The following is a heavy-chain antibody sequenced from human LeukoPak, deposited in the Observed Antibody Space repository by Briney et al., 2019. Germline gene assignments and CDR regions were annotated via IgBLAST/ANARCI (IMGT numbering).Heavy chain of an antibody. Sequence: GRSLRLSCVASGFTFSSYGMHWVRQAPGKGLEWVAVISYDGSNKYYADSVKGRFTISRDNSKNTLYLQMNSLRAEDTAVYYCAKPRHSIAVAAHTGDWFDPWGQGTLVTVSS. CDR1: GFTFSSYG. CDR2: ISYDGSNK. V-gene: IGHV3-30*18. CDR3: AKPRHSIAVAAHTGDWFDP. D-gene: IGHD6-19*01. J-gene: IGHJ5*02.